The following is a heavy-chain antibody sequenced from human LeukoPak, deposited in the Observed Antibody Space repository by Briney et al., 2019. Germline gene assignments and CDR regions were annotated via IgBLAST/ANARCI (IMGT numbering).Heavy chain of an antibody. J-gene: IGHJ4*02. CDR2: ISSSSSYI. CDR3: ARDLLGYCSSTSCYTGDY. V-gene: IGHV3-21*01. Sequence: GGSLRLSCVTSGFSFSTYDMSWVRQAPGKGLEWVSSISSSSSYIYYADSVKGRFTISRDNAKNSLYLQMNSLRAEDTAVYYCARDLLGYCSSTSCYTGDYWGQGTLVTVSS. D-gene: IGHD2-2*02. CDR1: GFSFSTYD.